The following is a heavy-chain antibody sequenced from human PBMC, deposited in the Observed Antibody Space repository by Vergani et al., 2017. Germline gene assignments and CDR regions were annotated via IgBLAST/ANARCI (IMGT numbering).Heavy chain of an antibody. D-gene: IGHD6-13*01. CDR2: IKQDGSEK. J-gene: IGHJ5*02. CDR1: GFTFSNYW. Sequence: EVQLVESGGGLVQPGGSLRLSCATSGFTFSNYWMSWVRQAPGKGLEWVANIKQDGSEKYYVDSVKGRFTISRDNAKNSLYLQMNSLRAEDTAVYYCARVPGYSSTYNXFDPWGQGTLVTVSS. V-gene: IGHV3-7*03. CDR3: ARVPGYSSTYNXFDP.